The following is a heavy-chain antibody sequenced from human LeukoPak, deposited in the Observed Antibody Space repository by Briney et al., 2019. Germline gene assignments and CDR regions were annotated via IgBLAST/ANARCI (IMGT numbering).Heavy chain of an antibody. CDR3: TRDQWNYDTSGYYATFDY. CDR1: GYTFTGYY. J-gene: IGHJ4*02. D-gene: IGHD3-22*01. CDR2: INPNSGGT. V-gene: IGHV1-2*02. Sequence: ASVKVSCRASGYTFTGYYMHWVRQAPGQGLEWMGWINPNSGGTKYAQKFQGRVTMTRDTSISTAYMELSRLRSDDTAVYYCTRDQWNYDTSGYYATFDYWGQGSLVTVSS.